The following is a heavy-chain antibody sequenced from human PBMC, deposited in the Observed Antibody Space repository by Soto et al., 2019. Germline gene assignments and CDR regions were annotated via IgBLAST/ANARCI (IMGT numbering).Heavy chain of an antibody. CDR3: ARYPYVGAIDY. Sequence: EAQLVESGGGLVQPGGSLRLSCGASGLAFSTYWMAWVRQAPGKGLEWVADMNPDGSVKTYVDAVRGRVTISRDNAKKSVNLQMNSRRVEDTAIYYCARYPYVGAIDYWGRGTLVTVSP. CDR2: MNPDGSVK. CDR1: GLAFSTYW. J-gene: IGHJ4*02. D-gene: IGHD3-16*01. V-gene: IGHV3-7*01.